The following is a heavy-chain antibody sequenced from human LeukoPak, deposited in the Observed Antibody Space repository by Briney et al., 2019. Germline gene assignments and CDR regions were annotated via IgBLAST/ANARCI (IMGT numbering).Heavy chain of an antibody. J-gene: IGHJ3*02. D-gene: IGHD4-17*01. V-gene: IGHV1-69*05. CDR1: GGTFSSYA. Sequence: SVNVSCKASGGTFSSYAISWARQAPGQGLEWMGGIIPIFGTANYSQKFQGRVTMTRSTSINTAYMELSSLRSEDTAVYYCARNDYGGHDAFDIWGQGTMVVVSS. CDR3: ARNDYGGHDAFDI. CDR2: IIPIFGTA.